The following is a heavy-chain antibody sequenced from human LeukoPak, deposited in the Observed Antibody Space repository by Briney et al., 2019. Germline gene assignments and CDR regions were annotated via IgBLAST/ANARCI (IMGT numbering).Heavy chain of an antibody. V-gene: IGHV4-34*01. J-gene: IGHJ5*02. CDR1: GFPFRSYA. Sequence: GSLRLSCAVSGFPFRSYAMNWVRQAPGKGLEWIGEINHSGSTNYNPSLKSRVTISVDTSKNQFSLKLSSVTAADTAVYYCARGWGLTGTTNWFDPWGQGTLVTVSS. CDR2: INHSGST. D-gene: IGHD1-7*01. CDR3: ARGWGLTGTTNWFDP.